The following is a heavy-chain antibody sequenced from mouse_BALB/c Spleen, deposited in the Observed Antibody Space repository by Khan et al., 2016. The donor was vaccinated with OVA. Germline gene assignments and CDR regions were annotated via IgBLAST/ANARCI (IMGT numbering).Heavy chain of an antibody. D-gene: IGHD1-1*01. Sequence: VQLKQSGAELVRPGASVTLSCTTSGYIFTSYWIHWVNQRSGQGLEWMARIYPGTGSTYYNEKFKGKATLTEDKSSSHAYMQLSSLNSEDSAVYFCASDYGSNYAMDYWGQGTSVTVSS. CDR2: IYPGTGST. J-gene: IGHJ4*01. V-gene: IGHV1S132*01. CDR1: GYIFTSYW. CDR3: ASDYGSNYAMDY.